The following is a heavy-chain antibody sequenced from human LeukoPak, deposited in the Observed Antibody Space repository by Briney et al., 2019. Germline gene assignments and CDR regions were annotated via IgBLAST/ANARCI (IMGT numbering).Heavy chain of an antibody. CDR3: AKEIPYYYDSSGSMAYY. J-gene: IGHJ4*02. V-gene: IGHV3-23*01. D-gene: IGHD3-22*01. CDR1: GFTFSSYA. Sequence: SGGSLRLSCAASGFTFSSYAMSWVRQAPGKGLEWVSAISGSGGSTYYADSVKGRFTISRDNSKNTLYLQMNSLRAEDTAVYYCAKEIPYYYDSSGSMAYYWGQGTLVTVSS. CDR2: ISGSGGST.